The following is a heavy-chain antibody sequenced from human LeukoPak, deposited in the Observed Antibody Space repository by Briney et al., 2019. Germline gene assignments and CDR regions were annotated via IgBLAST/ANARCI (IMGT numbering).Heavy chain of an antibody. CDR2: ISYDGTIK. CDR3: ARGLDAFDI. Sequence: GGSLRLSCAASGFTVSNNGFHWVRQAPGKGLEWVAFISYDGTIKYYADSVKGRFTISRDNSKNMLSLQMNSLRAEDTAVYYCARGLDAFDIWGQGTMVTVSS. J-gene: IGHJ3*02. V-gene: IGHV3-30-3*01. CDR1: GFTVSNNG.